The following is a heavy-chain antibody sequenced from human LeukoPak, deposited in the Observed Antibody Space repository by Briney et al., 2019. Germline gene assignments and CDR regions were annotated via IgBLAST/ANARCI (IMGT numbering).Heavy chain of an antibody. D-gene: IGHD2-2*01. J-gene: IGHJ4*02. CDR3: AKGAYCSSTSCYSGIYYFDY. CDR2: ISWNSGSI. V-gene: IGHV3-9*01. Sequence: GRSLRLSCAASGFTFDDYAMHWVRQAPGKGLEWVSGISWNSGSIGYADSVKGRFTISRDNAKNSLYLQMNSLRAEDTALYYCAKGAYCSSTSCYSGIYYFDYWGQGTLVTVSS. CDR1: GFTFDDYA.